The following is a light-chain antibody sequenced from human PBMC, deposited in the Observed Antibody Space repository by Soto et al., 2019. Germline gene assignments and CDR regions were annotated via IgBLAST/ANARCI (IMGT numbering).Light chain of an antibody. J-gene: IGLJ3*02. V-gene: IGLV2-14*03. Sequence: SALTQPASVSGSPGQSITISCTGTSSDVGGYNYVSWYQPHPGQAPKLMIYDVSNRPSGVSQRVSGSKSGNTASLAISGLQAEDEAEYYCGSYTSTSALVFGGVTKLTVL. CDR1: SSDVGGYNY. CDR2: DVS. CDR3: GSYTSTSALV.